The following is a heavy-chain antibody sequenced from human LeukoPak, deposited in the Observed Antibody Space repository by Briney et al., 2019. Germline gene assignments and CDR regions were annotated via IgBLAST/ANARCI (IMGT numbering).Heavy chain of an antibody. CDR3: IRDFRSADL. V-gene: IGHV3-74*01. CDR2: IYVDGRTT. Sequence: GGSLRLSCVASGFTFSSYGMSWVRQPPGKGLVWVSRIYVDGRTTNYADSVKGRFTISRDNAKNTVYLEMNSLSVEDTATYYCIRDFRSADLWGQGTLVTVTS. CDR1: GFTFSSYG. J-gene: IGHJ5*02.